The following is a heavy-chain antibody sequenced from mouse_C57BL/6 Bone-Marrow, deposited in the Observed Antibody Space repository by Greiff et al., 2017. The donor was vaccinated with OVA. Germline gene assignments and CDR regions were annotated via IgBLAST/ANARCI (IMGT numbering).Heavy chain of an antibody. V-gene: IGHV5-6*02. CDR1: GFTFSSYG. Sequence: EVMLVESGGDLVKPGGSLKLSCAASGFTFSSYGMSWVRQTPDKRLEWVATISSGGSYTYYPDSVKGRFTISRDNAKNTLYMQMSSLKSEDTAMDYGARGTVGAKSGYFDVWGTGTTVTVSA. D-gene: IGHD1-1*01. CDR3: ARGTVGAKSGYFDV. J-gene: IGHJ1*03. CDR2: ISSGGSYT.